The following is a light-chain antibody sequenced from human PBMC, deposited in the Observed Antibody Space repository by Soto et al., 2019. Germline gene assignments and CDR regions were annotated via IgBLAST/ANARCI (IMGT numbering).Light chain of an antibody. CDR2: DVY. CDR1: SSDVGGYNY. CDR3: CSYGGSYTYV. J-gene: IGLJ1*01. V-gene: IGLV2-11*01. Sequence: QSVLAQPRPVSGSPGQSVTISCTGTSSDVGGYNYVSWYQQHPDKAPKLMIYDVYKRPSGVPDRFSGSKSYSTASLTISGLQAEDEADYYCCSYGGSYTYVFGTGTKVTVL.